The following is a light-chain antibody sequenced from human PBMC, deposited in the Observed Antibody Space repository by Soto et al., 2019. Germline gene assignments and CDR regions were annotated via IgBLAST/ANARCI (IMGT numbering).Light chain of an antibody. CDR1: HSVRSN. CDR3: QQYERRLMYT. Sequence: EIVMTQSPATLSVSPGERATLSCRASHSVRSNLAWYQQKPGQAPRLIIYGASSRATGVPGRFSGSGSGTEFTLTISSLQSEDFAVYYCQQYERRLMYTFGQGTRMEIK. CDR2: GAS. V-gene: IGKV3-15*01. J-gene: IGKJ2*01.